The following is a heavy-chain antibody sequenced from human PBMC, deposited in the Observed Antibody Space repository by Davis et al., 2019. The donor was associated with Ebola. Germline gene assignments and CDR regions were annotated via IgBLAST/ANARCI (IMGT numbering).Heavy chain of an antibody. D-gene: IGHD6-6*01. CDR1: GGSFSGYY. V-gene: IGHV4-59*12. CDR2: IYYSGST. Sequence: MPSETLSLTCAVYGGSFSGYYWSWIRQPPGQGLDWIWYIYYSGSTNYNPSLKSRVTISVDTSKNQFSLKLSSVTAADTAVYYCARNRIAGSSSFYYYYGMDVWGQGTTVTVSS. J-gene: IGHJ6*02. CDR3: ARNRIAGSSSFYYYYGMDV.